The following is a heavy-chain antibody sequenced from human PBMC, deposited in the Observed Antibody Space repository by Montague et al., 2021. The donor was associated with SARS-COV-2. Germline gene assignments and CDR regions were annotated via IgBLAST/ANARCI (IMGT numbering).Heavy chain of an antibody. V-gene: IGHV4-39*01. J-gene: IGHJ5*02. Sequence: SETLSLTCTVSGGSISSSSYYWGWIRQPPGKGLEWIGSLYYSGSTYYNPSLKSRVTISIDTSKNQFSLKLSSVTAADTAVYYCARRKAPVCSSTSCYSASWFDLWGQGTLVTVSS. CDR3: ARRKAPVCSSTSCYSASWFDL. D-gene: IGHD2-2*01. CDR2: LYYSGST. CDR1: GGSISSSSYY.